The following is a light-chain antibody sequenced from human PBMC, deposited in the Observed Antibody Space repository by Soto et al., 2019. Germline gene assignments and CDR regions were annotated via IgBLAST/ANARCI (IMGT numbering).Light chain of an antibody. CDR1: QSVSSSY. Sequence: EIVLTQSPGTLSLSPGERATLSCRASQSVSSSYLAWYQQKPGQAPRLLIYGASSRATGIPDRFSGSGSGTDFTLPIRSLEPEDSAVYYCQQYGSSPRTFGQGTKVDIK. V-gene: IGKV3-20*01. J-gene: IGKJ1*01. CDR2: GAS. CDR3: QQYGSSPRT.